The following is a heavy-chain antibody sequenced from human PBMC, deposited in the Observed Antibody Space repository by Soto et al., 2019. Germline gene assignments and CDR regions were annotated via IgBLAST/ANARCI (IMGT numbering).Heavy chain of an antibody. Sequence: QVQLVESGGGVVQPGRSLRLSCAASGFTFSSYAMHWVRQAPGKGLEWVAVISYDGSNKYYADSVKGRFTISRDNSKNTLYLQMNSLRAEDTAVYYYARAREGYYYGSGSYLDYWGQGTLVTVSS. J-gene: IGHJ4*02. V-gene: IGHV3-30-3*01. CDR1: GFTFSSYA. CDR3: ARAREGYYYGSGSYLDY. D-gene: IGHD3-10*01. CDR2: ISYDGSNK.